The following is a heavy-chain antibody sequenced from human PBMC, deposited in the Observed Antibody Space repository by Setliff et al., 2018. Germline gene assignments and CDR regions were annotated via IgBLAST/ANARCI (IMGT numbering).Heavy chain of an antibody. Sequence: GGSLRLSCSGSGFNFSNYEINWVRQAPGKGLEWISYISSIGRLIHYADSVKGRFTVFRGNAGNSVHLQMNNLRVDDAAIYYCARSPANGGHDAFDIWGQGTMVTVSS. CDR3: ARSPANGGHDAFDI. V-gene: IGHV3-48*03. CDR2: ISSIGRLI. D-gene: IGHD6-25*01. J-gene: IGHJ3*02. CDR1: GFNFSNYE.